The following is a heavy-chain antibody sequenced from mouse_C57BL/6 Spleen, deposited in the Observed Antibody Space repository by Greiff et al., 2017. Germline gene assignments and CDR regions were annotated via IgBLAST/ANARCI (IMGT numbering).Heavy chain of an antibody. CDR3: ARYTTTVVADY. CDR1: GYTFTSYG. Sequence: VKLMESGAELARPGASVKLSCKASGYTFTSYGISWVKQRTGQGLEWIGEIYPRSGNTYYNEKFKGKATLTADKSSSTAYMELRSLTSEDSAVYFCARYTTTVVADYWGQGTTLTVSS. CDR2: IYPRSGNT. V-gene: IGHV1-81*01. J-gene: IGHJ2*01. D-gene: IGHD1-1*01.